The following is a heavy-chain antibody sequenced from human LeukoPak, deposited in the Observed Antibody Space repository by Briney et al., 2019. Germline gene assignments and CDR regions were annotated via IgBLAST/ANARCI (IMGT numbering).Heavy chain of an antibody. J-gene: IGHJ6*02. D-gene: IGHD3-16*01. CDR3: AKDLGTGTSQYFYYGMDV. CDR2: ISWNGGKM. V-gene: IGHV3-9*01. Sequence: GRSLRLSCAASGFTFDDYDMHWVRQAPGKGLEWLSGISWNGGKMDYADSVKGRFTISRDKAKSSLYLQMNSLRAEDTALYYCAKDLGTGTSQYFYYGMDVWGQGTTVTIAS. CDR1: GFTFDDYD.